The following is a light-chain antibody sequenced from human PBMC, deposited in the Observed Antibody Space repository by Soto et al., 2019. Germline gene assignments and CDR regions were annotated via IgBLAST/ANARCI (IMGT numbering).Light chain of an antibody. CDR3: CSYVGSDSSFV. CDR1: SSDVGGYNF. V-gene: IGLV2-11*01. J-gene: IGLJ1*01. CDR2: DVS. Sequence: QSVLTQPRSVSGSPGQSVTISCTGTSSDVGGYNFVSWYQQHPGKVPKLMIYDVSIRPSGVPDRFSGSKSGNKASLTISGLQAEDEADYYCCSYVGSDSSFVFGSGTKVTVL.